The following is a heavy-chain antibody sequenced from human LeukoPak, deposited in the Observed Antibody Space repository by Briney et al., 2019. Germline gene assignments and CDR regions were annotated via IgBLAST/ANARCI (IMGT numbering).Heavy chain of an antibody. CDR2: IYYSGST. CDR3: ARAQPYYYDSSGYYLGY. J-gene: IGHJ4*02. V-gene: IGHV4-30-4*08. CDR1: GGSISSGDYY. D-gene: IGHD3-22*01. Sequence: SETLSLTCTVSGGSISSGDYYWSWIRQPPGKGLEWIGYIYYSGSTYYNPSLKSRVTISVDTSKNQFSLKLSSVTAADTAVYYCARAQPYYYDSSGYYLGYWGQGTLVTVSS.